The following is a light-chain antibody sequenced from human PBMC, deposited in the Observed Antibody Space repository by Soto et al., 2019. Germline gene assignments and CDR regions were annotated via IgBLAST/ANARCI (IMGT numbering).Light chain of an antibody. CDR3: QQYGSSPWT. CDR2: GAS. J-gene: IGKJ1*01. Sequence: ETVLTQSPGTLSLSPGERATLSCRASQTIRSNYLAWYRQTPGQAPRLLIYGASNRATGIADRFSGSGSGTDFTLIIRRLEHEDFAMYYCQQYGSSPWTFGQGTKVEIK. V-gene: IGKV3-20*01. CDR1: QTIRSNY.